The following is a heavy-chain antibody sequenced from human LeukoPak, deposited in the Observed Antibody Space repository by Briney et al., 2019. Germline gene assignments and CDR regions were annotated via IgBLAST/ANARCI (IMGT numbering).Heavy chain of an antibody. J-gene: IGHJ4*02. D-gene: IGHD6-19*01. V-gene: IGHV3-66*01. CDR1: GFTVSSNY. CDR2: SYSGNTT. CDR3: ATYSSGRRGYYFDS. Sequence: GVSLRLSCAASGFTVSSNYMSWVRQAPGKGLEWVAISYSGNTTYCADSVRGRFTISRDKSKNRLHLQMNSLRAEDTAVYYCATYSSGRRGYYFDSWGQGTLVTVSS.